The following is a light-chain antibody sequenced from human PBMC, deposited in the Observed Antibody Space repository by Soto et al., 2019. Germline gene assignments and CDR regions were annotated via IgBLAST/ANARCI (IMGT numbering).Light chain of an antibody. Sequence: DIQMTQSPSSLSASVGDRVTITCRASQSISSYLNWYQQKPGKAPKLLIYAASSLKSGVPTRFSGSGSGTDFNLTISSLQPEDFATYYCQQSYSTPWTLGQGTQVELK. CDR1: QSISSY. CDR2: AAS. V-gene: IGKV1-39*01. CDR3: QQSYSTPWT. J-gene: IGKJ1*01.